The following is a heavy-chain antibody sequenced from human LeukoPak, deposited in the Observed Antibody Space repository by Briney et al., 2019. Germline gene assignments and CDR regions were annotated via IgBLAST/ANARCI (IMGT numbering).Heavy chain of an antibody. CDR1: GFTFSSHA. CDR2: ISYDGSHK. V-gene: IGHV3-30*04. Sequence: GGSLRLSCAASGFTFSSHAMHWVRQVPGKGLEWVAIISYDGSHKSYADSVKGRFTISRDNSKNTLYLQMNSLRAEDTAVYYCARGLVYCGGDCLPNFDYWGQGTLVTVSS. J-gene: IGHJ4*02. D-gene: IGHD2-21*02. CDR3: ARGLVYCGGDCLPNFDY.